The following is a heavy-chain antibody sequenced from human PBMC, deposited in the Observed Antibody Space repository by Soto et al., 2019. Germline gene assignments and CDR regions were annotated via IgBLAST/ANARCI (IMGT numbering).Heavy chain of an antibody. CDR3: ATAGHSSNNWFDP. CDR2: IYPGDSDT. V-gene: IGHV5-51*01. J-gene: IGHJ5*02. CDR1: GYSFTSYW. D-gene: IGHD6-13*01. Sequence: PGESLKISCKGSGYSFTSYWIRWVRQMPGKCLEWMGIIYPGDSDTRYSPSFQGQVTISADKSISTAYLQWSSLKASDTAMYYCATAGHSSNNWFDPWGQGTLVTVSS.